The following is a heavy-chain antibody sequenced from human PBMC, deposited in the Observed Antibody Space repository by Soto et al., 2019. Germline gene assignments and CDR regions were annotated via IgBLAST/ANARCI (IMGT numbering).Heavy chain of an antibody. V-gene: IGHV6-1*01. D-gene: IGHD2-15*01. CDR2: TYYRSKWYN. Sequence: SQTLSLTCVVSGDSVSSNNIAWNWLRQSPWRGLEWLGRTYYRSKWYNEYAVSVRSRITINLDTSKNQFSLQLNSVTPEDTAVYYCARGRWSKFDYWGQGATVTVSS. CDR1: GDSVSSNNIA. J-gene: IGHJ4*02. CDR3: ARGRWSKFDY.